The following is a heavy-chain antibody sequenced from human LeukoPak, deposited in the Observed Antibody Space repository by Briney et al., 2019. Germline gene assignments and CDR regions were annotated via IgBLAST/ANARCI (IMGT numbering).Heavy chain of an antibody. CDR1: GFTFSTYW. V-gene: IGHV3-7*01. CDR2: IKQDGSEK. CDR3: ARHRYYDFWYYYYMDV. D-gene: IGHD3-3*01. J-gene: IGHJ6*03. Sequence: GGSLRLSCAASGFTFSTYWMSWVRQAPGKGLEWVANIKQDGSEKYYVDSVKGRFTISRDNAKNSLYLQMNSLRAEDTAVYYCARHRYYDFWYYYYMDVWGKGTTVTVSS.